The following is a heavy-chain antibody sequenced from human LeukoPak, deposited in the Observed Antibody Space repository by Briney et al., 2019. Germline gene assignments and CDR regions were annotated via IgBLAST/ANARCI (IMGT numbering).Heavy chain of an antibody. CDR1: GGSFSGYY. Sequence: PSETLSLTCAVYGGSFSGYYWSWIRQPPGKGLEWIGEINHSGSTNYNPSLKSRVTISVDTSKNQFSLKLSSVTAADTAVYYCARHSHGSGVTTCFDYWGQGTLVTVSS. V-gene: IGHV4-34*01. CDR3: ARHSHGSGVTTCFDY. J-gene: IGHJ4*02. CDR2: INHSGST. D-gene: IGHD3-10*01.